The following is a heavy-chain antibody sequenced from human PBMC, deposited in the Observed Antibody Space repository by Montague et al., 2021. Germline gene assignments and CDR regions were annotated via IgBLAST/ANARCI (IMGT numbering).Heavy chain of an antibody. CDR3: ARSLYCKGGSCYSRFDP. CDR1: GGSTSSTSYC. CDR2: IYYNGST. Sequence: SETLSLTCTVSGGSTSSTSYCWGWIRQPPGKELEFIGVIYYNGSTYHNPSLKSRVTVSIDTSKNQFSLKLISVTAADTAVYFCARSLYCKGGSCYSRFDPWGQGTLVTVSS. V-gene: IGHV4-39*01. J-gene: IGHJ5*02. D-gene: IGHD2-15*01.